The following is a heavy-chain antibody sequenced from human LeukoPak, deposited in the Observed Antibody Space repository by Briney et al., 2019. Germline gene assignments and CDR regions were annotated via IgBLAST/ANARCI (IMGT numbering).Heavy chain of an antibody. CDR2: ISGSGGST. V-gene: IGHV3-23*01. CDR1: GFTFSSYA. CDR3: AKDQDYYDSSGLFGY. Sequence: GGSLRLSCAASGFTFSSYAMSWVRQAPGKGLEWVSAISGSGGSTYYADSVKGRFTISRDNSKNTLYLQMNSLRAEDTAVYYCAKDQDYYDSSGLFGYWGQGTQVTVSS. J-gene: IGHJ4*02. D-gene: IGHD3-22*01.